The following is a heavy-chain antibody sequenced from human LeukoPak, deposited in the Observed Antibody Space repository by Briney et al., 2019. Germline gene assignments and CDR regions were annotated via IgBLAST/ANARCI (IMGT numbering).Heavy chain of an antibody. CDR1: GGSISSYF. D-gene: IGHD2-2*01. CDR2: ISTSGST. J-gene: IGHJ4*02. Sequence: PSETLSLTCTVSGGSISSYFWSWVRQPAGKGLERIGHISTSGSTNYNPSLKSRVTISVDTTKNKFSGKLNYVTAADTAVYFCARDFVVVPAAYYFDYWGQGTLVTVSS. V-gene: IGHV4-4*07. CDR3: ARDFVVVPAAYYFDY.